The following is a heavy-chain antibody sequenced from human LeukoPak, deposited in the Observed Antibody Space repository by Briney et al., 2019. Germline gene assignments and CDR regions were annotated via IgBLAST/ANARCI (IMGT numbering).Heavy chain of an antibody. V-gene: IGHV3-48*04. CDR3: AELGITMIGGV. CDR1: GFTFSSYS. CDR2: ISSSSSTI. D-gene: IGHD3-10*02. Sequence: PGGSLRLSCAASGFTFSSYSMNWVRQAPGKGLEWVSYISSSSSTIYYADSVKGRFTISRDNAKNSLYLQMNSLRAEDTAVYYCAELGITMIGGVWGQGTMVTVSS. J-gene: IGHJ3*01.